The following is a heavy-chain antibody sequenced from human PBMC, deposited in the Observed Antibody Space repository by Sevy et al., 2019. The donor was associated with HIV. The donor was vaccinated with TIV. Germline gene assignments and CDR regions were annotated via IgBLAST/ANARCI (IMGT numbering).Heavy chain of an antibody. CDR2: ISSSSSTI. D-gene: IGHD2-15*01. CDR1: GFTFSSYS. Sequence: GGSLRLSCAASGFTFSSYSMNWVRQAPGKGLEWVSYISSSSSTIYYTDSVKGRFTSSRDNAKNSLYQQMNSLRDEDTAIYYCARDETCSGGSCYFDYWGQGTLVTVSS. J-gene: IGHJ4*02. V-gene: IGHV3-48*02. CDR3: ARDETCSGGSCYFDY.